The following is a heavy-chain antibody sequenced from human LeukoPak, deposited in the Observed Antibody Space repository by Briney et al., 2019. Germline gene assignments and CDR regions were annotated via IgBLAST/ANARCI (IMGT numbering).Heavy chain of an antibody. V-gene: IGHV3-23*01. D-gene: IGHD3-22*01. CDR2: ISGGGVST. J-gene: IGHJ4*02. CDR1: GFTFTSYA. Sequence: GGSLRLSCAASGFTFTSYAMTWVRQAPGKGLEWVSGISGGGVSTYYADSVRGRFTISRDNSKNTLYLQLNSLRAEDTAVYYCAITYYYDSSDPTYYFDYWGRGTLVTVSS. CDR3: AITYYYDSSDPTYYFDY.